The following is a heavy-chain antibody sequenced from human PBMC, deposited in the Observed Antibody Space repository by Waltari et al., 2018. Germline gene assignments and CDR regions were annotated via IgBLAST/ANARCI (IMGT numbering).Heavy chain of an antibody. CDR3: RLLLVGATEEGYFDS. CDR2: ISSSGDTT. CDR1: GLTFSDNS. Sequence: EVQLVESGEDLVQPGGSLRLSCAASGLTFSDNSMQWVRQAPGKGPEWVEYISSSGDTTFYVDSVRGRFTISRDNAKSSVYLQMSSLRAEDTAVYYCRLLLVGATEEGYFDSWGQGTLVTVSS. J-gene: IGHJ4*02. D-gene: IGHD1-26*01. V-gene: IGHV3-48*04.